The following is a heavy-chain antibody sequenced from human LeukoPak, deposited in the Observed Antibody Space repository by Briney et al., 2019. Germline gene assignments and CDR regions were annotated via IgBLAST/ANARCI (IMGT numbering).Heavy chain of an antibody. CDR1: GGSFSGYY. CDR3: ARASALYRRFDP. Sequence: PAETLSLTCAVYGGSFSGYYWSWIRQPPGKGLEWIGEINHSGSTNYNPSLKSRVTISVDTSKNQFSLKLSSVTAADTAVYYCARASALYRRFDPWGQGTLVTVSS. D-gene: IGHD1-26*01. V-gene: IGHV4-34*01. J-gene: IGHJ5*02. CDR2: INHSGST.